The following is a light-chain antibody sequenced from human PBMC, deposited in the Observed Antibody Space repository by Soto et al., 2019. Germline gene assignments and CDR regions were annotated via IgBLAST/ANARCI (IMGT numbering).Light chain of an antibody. V-gene: IGKV3-15*01. CDR3: QQYNSWPWT. J-gene: IGKJ1*01. Sequence: EIVMTQSPGTLSVSPGERATLSCRASQSFSVNLAWYQQKPGQPPRLLIFGASARATGVPARFSGSASGSGSGTDFTLTISSLQSEDFAVYYCQQYNSWPWTFGQGIKVEIK. CDR1: QSFSVN. CDR2: GAS.